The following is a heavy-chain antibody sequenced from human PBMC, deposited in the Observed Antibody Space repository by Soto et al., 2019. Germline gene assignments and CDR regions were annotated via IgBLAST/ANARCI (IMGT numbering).Heavy chain of an antibody. J-gene: IGHJ2*01. CDR1: GGSFTAYQ. CDR2: INHSGSA. D-gene: IGHD6-19*01. V-gene: IGHV4-34*02. Sequence: QVQLQQWGAGVLKPSETLSLTCAVNGGSFTAYQWSWIRQAPGKGLEWIGKINHSGSAIYNPSLQSRGTKSVDTSQNQFSLKLRSLTGADTAVYYCAREGLWLDYWYFDLWGRGTLVTVSS. CDR3: AREGLWLDYWYFDL.